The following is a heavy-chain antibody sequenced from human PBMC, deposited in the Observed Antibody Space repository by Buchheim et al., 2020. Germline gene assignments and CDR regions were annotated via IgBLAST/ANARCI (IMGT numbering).Heavy chain of an antibody. V-gene: IGHV3-23*01. J-gene: IGHJ4*02. CDR3: AKVRSSAYFFES. Sequence: EVGLLESGGSLAQPGGSLILSCAASGFTFSSYLMMWVRQGPGKGLECVSTINGRGDNTYYADSVKGRFIIFRDTSRNTIFLRMDSLRVEDTAIYYCAKVRSSAYFFESWGRGTL. CDR2: INGRGDNT. CDR1: GFTFSSYL.